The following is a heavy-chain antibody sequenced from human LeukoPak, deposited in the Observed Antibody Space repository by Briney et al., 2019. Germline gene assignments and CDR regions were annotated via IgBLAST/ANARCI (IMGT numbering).Heavy chain of an antibody. CDR1: GFTFSDYY. J-gene: IGHJ4*02. Sequence: GGSLRLSCAASGFTFSDYYMSWIRQAPGKGLEWVSYISSSGSTIYYADSVKGRFTISRDNAKNSLYLQMNSLRAEDTAVYYCAKRGVVIRVILVGFHKEAYYFDSWGQGALVTVSS. V-gene: IGHV3-11*01. CDR3: AKRGVVIRVILVGFHKEAYYFDS. D-gene: IGHD3-22*01. CDR2: ISSSGSTI.